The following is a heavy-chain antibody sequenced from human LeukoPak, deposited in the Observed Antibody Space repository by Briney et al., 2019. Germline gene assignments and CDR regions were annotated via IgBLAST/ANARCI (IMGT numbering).Heavy chain of an antibody. V-gene: IGHV1-2*02. CDR1: GYTFTGYY. D-gene: IGHD4-17*01. Sequence: EASVKVSCKASGYTFTGYYMHWVRQAPGQGLEWMGWINPNSGGTNYAQKFQGRVTMTRDTSISTAYMELSRLRSDDTAVYYCARQLPGTVTWDDAFDIWGQGTMVTVSS. J-gene: IGHJ3*02. CDR2: INPNSGGT. CDR3: ARQLPGTVTWDDAFDI.